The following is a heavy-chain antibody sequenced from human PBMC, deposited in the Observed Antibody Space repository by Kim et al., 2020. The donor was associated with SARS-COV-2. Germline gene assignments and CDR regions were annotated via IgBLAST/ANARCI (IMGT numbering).Heavy chain of an antibody. CDR3: AKDSHYLGFDY. V-gene: IGHV1-46*01. J-gene: IGHJ4*02. CDR2: T. D-gene: IGHD1-26*01. Sequence: TSYAQKFQGRVTMTRDTSTSTVYMELSSLRSEDTAVYYCAKDSHYLGFDYWGQGTLVTVSS.